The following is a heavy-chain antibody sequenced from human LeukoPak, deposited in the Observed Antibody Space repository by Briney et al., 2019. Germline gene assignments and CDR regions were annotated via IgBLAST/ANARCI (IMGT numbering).Heavy chain of an antibody. J-gene: IGHJ4*02. CDR2: IYSDGSA. Sequence: GGSLGLSFAAPGFTVSSNYMSWVRQAPGKGLERDSVIYSDGSAYYQDSVKGRFTISKDNCKNALYLQMNSLRAEDTAVYFCSGGSLVLQFYEGGQRTLVAVSS. CDR3: SGGSLVLQFYE. V-gene: IGHV3-53*01. D-gene: IGHD6-19*01. CDR1: GFTVSSNY.